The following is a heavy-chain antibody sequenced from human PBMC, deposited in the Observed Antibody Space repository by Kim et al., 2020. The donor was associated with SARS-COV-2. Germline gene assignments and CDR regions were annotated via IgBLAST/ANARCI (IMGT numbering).Heavy chain of an antibody. CDR3: ATYSYDSSGDGPHY. V-gene: IGHV4-4*02. Sequence: SETLSLTCAVSGGSISSSNWWSWVRQPPGKGLEWIGEIYHSGSTNYNPSLKSRVTISVDKSKNQFSLKLSSVTAADTAVYYCATYSYDSSGDGPHYWGQGTLVTVSS. D-gene: IGHD3-22*01. J-gene: IGHJ4*02. CDR2: IYHSGST. CDR1: GGSISSSNW.